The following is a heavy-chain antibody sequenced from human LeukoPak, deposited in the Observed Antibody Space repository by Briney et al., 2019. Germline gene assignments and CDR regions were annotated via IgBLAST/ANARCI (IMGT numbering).Heavy chain of an antibody. D-gene: IGHD5-24*01. CDR2: IKEDGSED. V-gene: IGHV3-7*01. CDR3: ARDADGYED. J-gene: IGHJ4*02. Sequence: GGSLRLSCAASGFTFSRAWMSWVRQAPGKGLEWVANIKEDGSEDYYADSVKGRFAISKDNAKNSLYLQMNNLRAEDTAMYYCARDADGYEDWGEGTLVIVSS. CDR1: GFTFSRAW.